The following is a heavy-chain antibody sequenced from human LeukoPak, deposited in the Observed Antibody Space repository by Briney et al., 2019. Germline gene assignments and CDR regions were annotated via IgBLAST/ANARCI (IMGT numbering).Heavy chain of an antibody. CDR2: ISYDGSNK. J-gene: IGHJ4*02. Sequence: GGSLRLSCAASGFTFSSYWMSWVRQAPGKGLEWVAVISYDGSNKYYADSVKGRFTISRDNSKNTLYLQMNSLRAEDTAVYYCASLPTTVTLSYYFDYWGQGTLVTVSS. CDR3: ASLPTTVTLSYYFDY. V-gene: IGHV3-30-3*01. CDR1: GFTFSSYW. D-gene: IGHD4-11*01.